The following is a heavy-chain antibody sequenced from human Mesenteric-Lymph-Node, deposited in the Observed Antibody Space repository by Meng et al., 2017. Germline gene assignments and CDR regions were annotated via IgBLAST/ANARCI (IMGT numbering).Heavy chain of an antibody. CDR2: ISGHNGVT. CDR3: ARGGSIAVALSWFDP. CDR1: DYTFTSYG. J-gene: IGHJ5*02. Sequence: ASVKVSCKASDYTFTSYGISWVRQAPGQGLEWMGWISGHNGVTNFARKFQDRVIMTVDISASTAYMELSSLRSEDTAVYYCARGGSIAVALSWFDPWGQGTLVTVSS. D-gene: IGHD6-19*01. V-gene: IGHV1-18*01.